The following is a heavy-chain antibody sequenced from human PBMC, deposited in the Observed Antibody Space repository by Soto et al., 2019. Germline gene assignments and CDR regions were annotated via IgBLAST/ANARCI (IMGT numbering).Heavy chain of an antibody. CDR2: ISTYNGNT. J-gene: IGHJ6*02. Sequence: QVQLVQSGAEVKKPGASVKVSCKASGYTFTTYDISWVRQAPGPGLEWMGRISTYNGNTNYPQSLQGRLTMTTDTSTTTAYMERSSLRSDDTAVYYCARDPYHVLMVNAPNLYGMDVWGQGTTVTVSS. CDR1: GYTFTTYD. V-gene: IGHV1-18*01. D-gene: IGHD2-8*01. CDR3: ARDPYHVLMVNAPNLYGMDV.